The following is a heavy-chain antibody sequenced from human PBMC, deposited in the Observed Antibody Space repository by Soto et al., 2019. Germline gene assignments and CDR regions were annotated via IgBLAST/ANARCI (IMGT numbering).Heavy chain of an antibody. CDR3: ARDTCSIAANY. CDR1: GGTFSSYA. D-gene: IGHD6-6*01. CDR2: IIPIFGTA. J-gene: IGHJ4*02. Sequence: AAVKFSCKASGGTFSSYAISWVRQAPGQGLEWMGGIIPIFGTANYAQKFQGRVTSTADESTSTAYMELSSLRSEDTAVYYCARDTCSIAANYWGQGTLVTVSS. V-gene: IGHV1-69*13.